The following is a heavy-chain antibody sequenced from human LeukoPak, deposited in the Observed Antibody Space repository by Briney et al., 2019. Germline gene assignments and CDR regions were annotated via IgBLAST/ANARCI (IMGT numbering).Heavy chain of an antibody. CDR2: ISGSSSHI. V-gene: IGHV3-11*06. Sequence: SGGSLRLSCEASGFTFSDYYLGWIRQSPGKALECISYISGSSSHINYADSVKGRFTISRDNAKKSVYLQMDSMRVEDTAMYYCARAQIGSWWGQGTLVIVSS. D-gene: IGHD6-13*01. J-gene: IGHJ4*02. CDR1: GFTFSDYY. CDR3: ARAQIGSW.